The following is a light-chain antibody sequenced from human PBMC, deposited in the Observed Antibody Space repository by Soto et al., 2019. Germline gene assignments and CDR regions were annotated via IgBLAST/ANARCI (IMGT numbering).Light chain of an antibody. J-gene: IGKJ5*01. Sequence: DIQMTQSPSSVSASVGDRVTITCRASQDISSWLAWYQQKPGKAPKLLIYAASSLQSGVPSRFSGSGSGTDFTLTISSLQPEDFATYYCQQSYSTITFGQGTRLEIK. CDR1: QDISSW. CDR2: AAS. V-gene: IGKV1-12*01. CDR3: QQSYSTIT.